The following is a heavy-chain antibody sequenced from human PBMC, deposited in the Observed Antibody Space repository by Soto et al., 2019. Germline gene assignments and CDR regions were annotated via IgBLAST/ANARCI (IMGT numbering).Heavy chain of an antibody. CDR1: GFTFSSYA. V-gene: IGHV3-23*01. D-gene: IGHD3-22*01. CDR3: AKSSGYYSVAWGDAFDI. CDR2: ISGSGGST. Sequence: EVQLLESGGDLVQPGGSLRLSCSASGFTFSSYAMSWVRQAPGKGLEWVSAISGSGGSTYYAHSVRGRFTISRDNAKKTLYLQKNSLRAEDTAVYYCAKSSGYYSVAWGDAFDIWGQGTMVTVSS. J-gene: IGHJ3*02.